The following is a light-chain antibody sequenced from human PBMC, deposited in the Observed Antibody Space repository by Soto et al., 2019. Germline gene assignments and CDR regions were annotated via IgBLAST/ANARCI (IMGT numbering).Light chain of an antibody. CDR1: QGVSSY. J-gene: IGKJ5*01. CDR3: QQRSNWPSIT. Sequence: EIVLTQSPATLSLSPGERATLSCRASQGVSSYLAWYQQKPGQAPRLLIYDASNRATGIPARFSGSGSGTDFTLTINSLEPEDFAVYYCQQRSNWPSITFGQGTRLEIK. CDR2: DAS. V-gene: IGKV3-11*01.